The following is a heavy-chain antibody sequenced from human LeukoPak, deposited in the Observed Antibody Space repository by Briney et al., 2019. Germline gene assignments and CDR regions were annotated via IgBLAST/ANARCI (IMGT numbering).Heavy chain of an antibody. CDR2: IFYSGST. J-gene: IGHJ3*02. CDR1: GGSISTSNYY. D-gene: IGHD3-22*01. CDR3: ARAHYYDSSGYPYHDAFDI. V-gene: IGHV4-39*07. Sequence: PSETLSLTCTVSGGSISTSNYYWGWIRQPPGKGLEWIGNIFYSGSTYYSPSLKSRVTISLDTSKNQFSLKLSSVTAADTAVYYCARAHYYDSSGYPYHDAFDIWGQGTMVTVSS.